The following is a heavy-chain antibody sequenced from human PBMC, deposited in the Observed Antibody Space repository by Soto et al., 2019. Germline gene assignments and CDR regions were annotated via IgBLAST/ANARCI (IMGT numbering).Heavy chain of an antibody. Sequence: QVQLVESGGGLVKPGGSLRLSCAASGFTFSDYYMSWIRQAPGKGLEWVSYISPSSSYTYYGDSVKGRFTTSRDNAKNSVYLQMNSLRAEDTAIYYCAFALISPEGSLDPWGQGALVTVSS. J-gene: IGHJ5*02. V-gene: IGHV3-11*06. D-gene: IGHD3-10*01. CDR1: GFTFSDYY. CDR3: AFALISPEGSLDP. CDR2: ISPSSSYT.